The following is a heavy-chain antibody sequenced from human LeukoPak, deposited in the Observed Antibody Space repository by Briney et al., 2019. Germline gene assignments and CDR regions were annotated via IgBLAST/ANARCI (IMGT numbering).Heavy chain of an antibody. V-gene: IGHV4-59*01. Sequence: SETLSLTCTVSGGSISSYYWSWIRQPPGKGLEWIGYIYYSGSTNYNPSLKSRVTISVDTSKNQFSLKLSSVTAADTAVYYCARDSRYCSSTSCYYYYYYGMDVWGQGTTVTASS. D-gene: IGHD2-2*01. CDR1: GGSISSYY. J-gene: IGHJ6*02. CDR2: IYYSGST. CDR3: ARDSRYCSSTSCYYYYYYGMDV.